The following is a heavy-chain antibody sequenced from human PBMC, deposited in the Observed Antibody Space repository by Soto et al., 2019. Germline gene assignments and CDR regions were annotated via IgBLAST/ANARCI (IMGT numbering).Heavy chain of an antibody. CDR2: INAGNGNT. V-gene: IGHV1-3*01. CDR3: ARDGIAAAGTSWLDP. J-gene: IGHJ5*02. D-gene: IGHD6-13*01. Sequence: ASVKVSCKASGYTFTSHAMHWVRQAPGQRLEWMGWINAGNGNTKYSQKFQGRVTITTDTSASTGYMELSSLRSEDTAVYYCARDGIAAAGTSWLDPWGQGTLVTVSS. CDR1: GYTFTSHA.